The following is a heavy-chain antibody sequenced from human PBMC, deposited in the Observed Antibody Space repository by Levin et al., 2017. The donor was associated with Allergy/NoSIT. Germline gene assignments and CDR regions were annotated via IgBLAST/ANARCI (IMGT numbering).Heavy chain of an antibody. CDR1: GFTFSSYS. CDR3: ARARGAAAGHDAFDI. J-gene: IGHJ3*02. Sequence: ETLSLTCAASGFTFSSYSMNWVRQAPGKGLEWVSYISSSSSTIYYADSVKGRFTISRDNAKNSLYLQMNSLRDEDTAVYYCARARGAAAGHDAFDIWGQGTMVTVSS. D-gene: IGHD6-13*01. V-gene: IGHV3-48*02. CDR2: ISSSSSTI.